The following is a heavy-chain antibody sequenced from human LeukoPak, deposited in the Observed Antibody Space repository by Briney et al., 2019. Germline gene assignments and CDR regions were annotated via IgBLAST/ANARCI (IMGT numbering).Heavy chain of an antibody. D-gene: IGHD2-15*01. V-gene: IGHV4-59*01. CDR3: AGGGYCSVASCSAPLFDH. J-gene: IGHJ4*02. CDR1: GGAISRYY. Sequence: SETLSLTCAVFGGAISRYYFINRCYWSWIRQSPGKRLKRVGNIYGSGTTKYDPSLKSRATIYTAPSKQLVSLKLTSVTAADTAVYYCAGGGYCSVASCSAPLFDHWGQGIPVTVSS. CDR2: IYGSGTT.